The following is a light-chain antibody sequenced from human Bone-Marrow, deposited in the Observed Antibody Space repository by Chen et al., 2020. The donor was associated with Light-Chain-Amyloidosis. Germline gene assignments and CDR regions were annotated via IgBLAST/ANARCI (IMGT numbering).Light chain of an antibody. V-gene: IGLV3-25*03. CDR2: RDT. CDR1: DLPTKY. CDR3: QSADSSGTYEVI. Sequence: SYELTQPPSVSVSPGQTARITCSGDDLPTKYAYWYHQKPGQAPVLVIHRDTERPSGISERFSGSSSGTTATLTMSGVQAEDEADDHCQSADSSGTYEVIFGGGTKLTVL. J-gene: IGLJ2*01.